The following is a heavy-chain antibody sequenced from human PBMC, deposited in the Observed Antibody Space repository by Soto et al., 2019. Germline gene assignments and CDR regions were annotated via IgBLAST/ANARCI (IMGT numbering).Heavy chain of an antibody. Sequence: ASVKVSCKASGGTFSSYAISWVRQAPGQGLEWMGGIIPIFGTANYAQKFQGRVTITADESTSTAYMELSSLRSEDTAVYYCASGAWFGELMVFDYWGQGTLVTVSS. V-gene: IGHV1-69*13. CDR2: IIPIFGTA. CDR1: GGTFSSYA. CDR3: ASGAWFGELMVFDY. D-gene: IGHD3-10*01. J-gene: IGHJ4*02.